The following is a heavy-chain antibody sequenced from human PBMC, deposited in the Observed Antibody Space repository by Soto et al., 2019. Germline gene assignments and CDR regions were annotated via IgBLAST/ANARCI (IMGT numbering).Heavy chain of an antibody. Sequence: QVQLVQSGAEVKKPGSSVKVSCKASGGTFSSYAISWVRQAPGQGLEWMGGIILIFGTENNAQKFQGRVTITADESTSTAYMELSSLRSEDTAVYYCARDQRWLQWNLFDYWGQGTLVTVSS. CDR1: GGTFSSYA. D-gene: IGHD1-7*01. CDR3: ARDQRWLQWNLFDY. J-gene: IGHJ4*02. CDR2: IILIFGTE. V-gene: IGHV1-69*12.